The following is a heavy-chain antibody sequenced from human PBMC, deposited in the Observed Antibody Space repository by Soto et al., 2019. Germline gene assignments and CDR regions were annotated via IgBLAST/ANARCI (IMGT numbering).Heavy chain of an antibody. D-gene: IGHD6-19*01. CDR3: ATMGGQWLPTGDYYYHYGMDV. J-gene: IGHJ6*02. CDR1: GFTLRRSW. CDR2: IKQDGSQK. Sequence: PGGSLRLSCAASGFTLRRSWMNWVRQAPGKGLEWVANIKQDGSQKYSVDSVKGRFTISRDNAKNSLYLQMNSLRAEDTAVYFCATMGGQWLPTGDYYYHYGMDVWGQGTTVTVSS. V-gene: IGHV3-7*03.